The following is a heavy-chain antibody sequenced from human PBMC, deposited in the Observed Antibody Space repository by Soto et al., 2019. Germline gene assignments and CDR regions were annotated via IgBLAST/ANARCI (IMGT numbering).Heavy chain of an antibody. CDR2: IYPSDSDT. J-gene: IGHJ4*02. D-gene: IGHD3-3*01. CDR3: ARGGVSTRTFDY. CDR1: GYNLACYW. Sequence: GESLKISCKGSGYNLACYWIAWVRQMPGKGLELMGIIYPSDSDTRYRPSFQGQVTISADKSISSAYLQWSSLRASDTAMYYCARGGVSTRTFDYWGQGTPVTVSS. V-gene: IGHV5-51*01.